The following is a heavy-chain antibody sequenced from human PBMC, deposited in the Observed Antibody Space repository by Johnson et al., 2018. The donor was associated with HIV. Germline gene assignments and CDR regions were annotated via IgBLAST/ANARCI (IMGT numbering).Heavy chain of an antibody. J-gene: IGHJ3*02. CDR1: GFTFSSYG. Sequence: QVQLVESGGGVVQPGRSLRLSCAASGFTFSSYGMHWVRQAPGKGLEWVAIISYDGSNKYYADSVKGRFTISRDNSKNTLYLQMNSLRAEDTAAYYCARGGGAWGGTEIDTFDIWGQGTMVTVSS. CDR3: ARGGGAWGGTEIDTFDI. CDR2: ISYDGSNK. D-gene: IGHD1/OR15-1a*01. V-gene: IGHV3-30*03.